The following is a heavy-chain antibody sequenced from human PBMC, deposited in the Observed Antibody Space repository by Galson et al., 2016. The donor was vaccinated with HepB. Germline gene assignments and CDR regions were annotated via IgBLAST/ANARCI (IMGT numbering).Heavy chain of an antibody. J-gene: IGHJ4*02. CDR1: GGSISSYY. CDR3: AGPWYRRFDY. V-gene: IGHV4-59*08. Sequence: SETLSLTCTVSGGSISSYYWSWIRQPPGKGLEWIGNIYYSGSTNYDPSVKSRVTVSIDTSKNQFYLKLSSVTAADTAVYYCAGPWYRRFDYWGQGTLVTVSS. D-gene: IGHD6-13*01. CDR2: IYYSGST.